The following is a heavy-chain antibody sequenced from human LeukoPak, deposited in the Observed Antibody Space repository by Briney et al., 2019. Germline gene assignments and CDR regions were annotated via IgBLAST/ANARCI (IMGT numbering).Heavy chain of an antibody. CDR2: IKKDGSEK. D-gene: IGHD3-22*01. CDR1: GFIFSDYW. V-gene: IGHV3-7*01. Sequence: GGSLRLSCAASGFIFSDYWMSWVRQAPGKRPEWVGNIKKDGSEKYYVDSVKGRFTISRDNAKNSLYLQMNSLRAEDTAVYYCARDYYDSSGPFDYWGQGTLVTVSS. CDR3: ARDYYDSSGPFDY. J-gene: IGHJ4*02.